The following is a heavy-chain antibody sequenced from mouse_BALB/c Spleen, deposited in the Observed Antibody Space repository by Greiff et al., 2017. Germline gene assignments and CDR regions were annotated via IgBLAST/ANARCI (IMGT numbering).Heavy chain of an antibody. CDR2: INPYNGDT. Sequence: EVQLQQSGPELVKPGASVKISCKASGYSFTGYFMNWVMQSHGKSLEWIGRINPYNGDTFYNQKFKGKATLTVDKSSSTAHMELRSLASEDSAVYYCARDGYDGTWFAYWGQGTLVTVSA. J-gene: IGHJ3*01. V-gene: IGHV1-20*02. CDR1: GYSFTGYF. CDR3: ARDGYDGTWFAY. D-gene: IGHD2-2*01.